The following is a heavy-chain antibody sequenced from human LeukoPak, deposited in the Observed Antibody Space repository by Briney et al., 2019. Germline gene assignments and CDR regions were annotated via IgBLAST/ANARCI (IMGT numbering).Heavy chain of an antibody. J-gene: IGHJ6*02. D-gene: IGHD2-21*02. CDR1: GFTFRNYW. CDR3: ASMMEVVTVNRNYYYYYGMDV. CDR2: INQDGSQK. V-gene: IGHV3-7*02. Sequence: PGGSLRLSCEASGFTFRNYWMNWVRQAPGKGLEWVANINQDGSQKHFVGSVKGRFTISRDNAKNSLYLQMDSLRAEDTAVYYCASMMEVVTVNRNYYYYYGMDVWGQGTTVTVSS.